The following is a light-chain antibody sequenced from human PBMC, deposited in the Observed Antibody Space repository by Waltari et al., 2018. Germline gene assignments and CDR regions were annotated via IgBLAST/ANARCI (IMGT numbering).Light chain of an antibody. CDR3: QQYDSTPWT. CDR1: QAISNS. CDR2: ATS. Sequence: DIQMTQSPSSLSASVGDRVTITCRASQAISNSLAWYQQKPGKAPKLLIYATSTLESGVPSRFSGSGSGTDYTLTISSLQTEDFATYYCQQYDSTPWTFGQGTKVEIK. V-gene: IGKV1-NL1*01. J-gene: IGKJ1*01.